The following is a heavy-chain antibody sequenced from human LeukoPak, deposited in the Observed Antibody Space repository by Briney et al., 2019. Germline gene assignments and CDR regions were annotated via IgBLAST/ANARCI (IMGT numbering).Heavy chain of an antibody. CDR1: GGSFSGYY. CDR3: ARGNGYSSGWYLNYYYYGMDV. Sequence: SETLSLTCAVYGGSFSGYYWSWIRQPPGKGLEWIGKINHSGSTNYNPSLKSRVTISVDTSKNQFSLKLSSVTAADTAVYYCARGNGYSSGWYLNYYYYGMDVWGQGTTVTVSS. J-gene: IGHJ6*02. V-gene: IGHV4-34*01. CDR2: INHSGST. D-gene: IGHD6-19*01.